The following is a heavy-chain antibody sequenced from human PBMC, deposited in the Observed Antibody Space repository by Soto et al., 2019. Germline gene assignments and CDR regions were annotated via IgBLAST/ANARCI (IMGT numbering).Heavy chain of an antibody. D-gene: IGHD2-21*01. J-gene: IGHJ6*02. CDR1: GYSFTSYW. V-gene: IGHV5-10-1*01. CDR2: IDPSDSYT. Sequence: GESLKISCKGSGYSFTSYWISWVRQMPGKGLEWMGRIDPSDSYTNYSPSFQGHVTISADKSISTAYLQWSSLKASDTAMYYCARHYLHDYYYYGMDVWGQGTTVTVSS. CDR3: ARHYLHDYYYYGMDV.